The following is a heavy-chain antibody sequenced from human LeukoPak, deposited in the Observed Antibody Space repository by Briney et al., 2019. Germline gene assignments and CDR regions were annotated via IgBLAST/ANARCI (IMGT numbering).Heavy chain of an antibody. CDR2: IYHSGST. D-gene: IGHD3-10*01. CDR3: ARLRDYYGSGSYYNVGLDY. J-gene: IGHJ4*02. V-gene: IGHV4-38-2*02. Sequence: SETLSLTCTVSGYSISSGYYWGWIRQPPGKGLEWIGSIYHSGSTYYNPSLKSRVTISVDTSKNQFSLKLSSVTAADTAVYYCARLRDYYGSGSYYNVGLDYWGQGTLVTVSS. CDR1: GYSISSGYY.